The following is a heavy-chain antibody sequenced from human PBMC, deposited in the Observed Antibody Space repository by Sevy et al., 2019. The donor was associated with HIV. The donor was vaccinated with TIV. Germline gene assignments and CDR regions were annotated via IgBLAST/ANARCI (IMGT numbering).Heavy chain of an antibody. Sequence: GGSLRLSCAASGFTFSSYAMHWVRQAPGKGLEWVAVISYDGSNKYYADSVKGRFTISRDNSKNTLYLQMNSLRAEDTAVYYCARDSYYYDSSGYADYWDQGTLVTVSS. J-gene: IGHJ4*02. CDR3: ARDSYYYDSSGYADY. V-gene: IGHV3-30*04. CDR1: GFTFSSYA. CDR2: ISYDGSNK. D-gene: IGHD3-22*01.